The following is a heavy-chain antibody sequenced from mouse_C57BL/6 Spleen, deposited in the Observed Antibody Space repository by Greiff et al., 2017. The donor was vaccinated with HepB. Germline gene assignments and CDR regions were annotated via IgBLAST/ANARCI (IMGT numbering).Heavy chain of an antibody. D-gene: IGHD2-4*01. CDR3: ARRGYYDYDGWFAY. V-gene: IGHV1-39*01. CDR1: GYSFTDYN. CDR2: INPNYGTT. J-gene: IGHJ3*01. Sequence: VQLQQSGPELVKPGASVKISCKASGYSFTDYNMNWVKQSNGKSLEWIGVINPNYGTTSYNQKFKGKATLTVDQSSSTAYMQLNSMTSEDSAVYYCARRGYYDYDGWFAYWGQGTLVTVSA.